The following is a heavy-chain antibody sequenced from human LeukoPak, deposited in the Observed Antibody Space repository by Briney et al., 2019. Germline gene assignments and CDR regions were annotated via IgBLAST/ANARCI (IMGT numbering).Heavy chain of an antibody. CDR3: ARGSRGYSYG. Sequence: SESLSLTCTVSGASVSSGSYYWSWIRQPPGKGLEWIGYIYYSGSTNYNPSLKSRVTISVDTSKNQFSLKLSSVTAADTAVYYCARGSRGYSYGWGQGTLATVSS. CDR1: GASVSSGSYY. CDR2: IYYSGST. J-gene: IGHJ4*02. V-gene: IGHV4-61*01. D-gene: IGHD5-18*01.